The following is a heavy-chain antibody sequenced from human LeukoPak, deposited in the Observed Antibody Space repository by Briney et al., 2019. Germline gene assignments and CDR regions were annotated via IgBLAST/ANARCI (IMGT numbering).Heavy chain of an antibody. V-gene: IGHV4-59*11. CDR1: GDSISRHY. CDR2: IYYSENS. D-gene: IGHD2-15*01. Sequence: TTSETLSLTCTVSGDSISRHYWSWIRQPPGEGLEWIGYIYYSENSKYNPSLKSRVTMSLDTSKNQFSLKLNSVTAADTAVYYCARELEDCSAGSCYSGWFDPWGQGTLVTVSS. J-gene: IGHJ5*02. CDR3: ARELEDCSAGSCYSGWFDP.